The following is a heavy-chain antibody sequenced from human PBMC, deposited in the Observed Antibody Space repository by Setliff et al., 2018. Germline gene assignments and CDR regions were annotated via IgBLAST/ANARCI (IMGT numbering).Heavy chain of an antibody. CDR2: INPNSGGT. V-gene: IGHV1-2*04. CDR3: ARGAYSSGY. D-gene: IGHD6-19*01. CDR1: GYTLTELS. Sequence: ASVKVSCKVSGYTLTELSMHWVRQAPGQGLEWMGWINPNSGGTNYAQKFQGWVTMTRDTSISTAYMELSRLRSDDTAVYYCARGAYSSGYWGQGTLVTVSS. J-gene: IGHJ4*02.